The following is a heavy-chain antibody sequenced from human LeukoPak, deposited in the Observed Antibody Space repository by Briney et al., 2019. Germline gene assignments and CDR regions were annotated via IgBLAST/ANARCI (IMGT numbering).Heavy chain of an antibody. J-gene: IGHJ6*03. CDR3: ARAATKPRDYQYMDV. Sequence: KSSETLSLTCAVYGGSFSGYYWSWIRQPPGRGLEWIGEINHSGSTNYNPSLKSRVTISVDTSKNQFSLKLSSVTAEDTAVYYCARAATKPRDYQYMDVWGKGTTVTVSS. CDR1: GGSFSGYY. V-gene: IGHV4-34*01. CDR2: INHSGST. D-gene: IGHD1-7*01.